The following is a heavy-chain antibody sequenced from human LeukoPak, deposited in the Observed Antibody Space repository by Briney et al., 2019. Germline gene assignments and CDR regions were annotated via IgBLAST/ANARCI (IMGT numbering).Heavy chain of an antibody. Sequence: GGSLRLSCAASGFSFSTHWMHWVCQAPGKGLVCVAQINSDGSRTSYADSVKGRFTISGDNAKNTLYLEMISLRAEDTAVYYCGSLTVVARDHWGQGTLVTVSS. V-gene: IGHV3-74*01. J-gene: IGHJ4*02. CDR3: GSLTVVARDH. D-gene: IGHD3-22*01. CDR2: INSDGSRT. CDR1: GFSFSTHW.